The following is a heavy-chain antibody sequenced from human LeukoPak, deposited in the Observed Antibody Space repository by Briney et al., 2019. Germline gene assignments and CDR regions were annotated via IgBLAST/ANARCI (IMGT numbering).Heavy chain of an antibody. CDR1: GYTFTGYY. V-gene: IGHV1-2*02. Sequence: ASVKVSCKASGYTFTGYYMHWVRQAPGQGLEWMGWINPTSGGTNYAQKFQGRVTMTRDTSIGTAYMELSRLRSDDTAVYYCARVRVKEAYDLNYWGQGTLVTVSS. J-gene: IGHJ4*02. D-gene: IGHD3-3*01. CDR3: ARVRVKEAYDLNY. CDR2: INPTSGGT.